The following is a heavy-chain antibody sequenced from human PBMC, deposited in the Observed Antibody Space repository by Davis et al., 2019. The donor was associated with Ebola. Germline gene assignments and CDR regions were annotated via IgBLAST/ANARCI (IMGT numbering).Heavy chain of an antibody. D-gene: IGHD6-13*01. CDR1: GYTFTRYY. V-gene: IGHV1-46*01. CDR3: ARDLERGAAAGTDY. Sequence: ASVPVSCLASGYTFTRYYMHWVRQPPGQGLEWMGIINPSGGSTSYAQKFQGRVTMTRDTSTSTVYMELSSLRSEDTAVYFCARDLERGAAAGTDYWGQGTLVTVSS. CDR2: INPSGGST. J-gene: IGHJ4*02.